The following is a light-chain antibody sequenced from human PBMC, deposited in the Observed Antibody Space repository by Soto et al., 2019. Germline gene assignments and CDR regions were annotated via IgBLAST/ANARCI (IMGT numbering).Light chain of an antibody. Sequence: EIVLTQSPGTLSLSPGDRTTLSCRASRSVSSSYLAWYQQKPGQAPRLLIYGASSRATGIPDRFSGSGSGTDFTLTISRLEPEDFAVYYCQQYGNSPTFGGGTKVEIK. J-gene: IGKJ4*01. CDR3: QQYGNSPT. V-gene: IGKV3-20*01. CDR2: GAS. CDR1: RSVSSSY.